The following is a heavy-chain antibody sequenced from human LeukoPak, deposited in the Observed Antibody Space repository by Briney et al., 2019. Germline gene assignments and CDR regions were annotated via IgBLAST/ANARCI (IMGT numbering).Heavy chain of an antibody. V-gene: IGHV3-21*01. CDR3: ARDREAVAGTVWFDP. CDR2: ISSSSSYI. J-gene: IGHJ5*02. Sequence: PGGSLRLSCAASGFTFSSYWMNWVRQAPGKGLEWVSSISSSSSYIYYADSVKGRFTISRDNAKNSLYLQMNSLRAEDTAVYYCARDREAVAGTVWFDPWGQGTLVTVSS. D-gene: IGHD6-19*01. CDR1: GFTFSSYW.